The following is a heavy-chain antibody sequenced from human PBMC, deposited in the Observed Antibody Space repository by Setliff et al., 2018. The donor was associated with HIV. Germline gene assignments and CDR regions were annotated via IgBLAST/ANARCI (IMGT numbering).Heavy chain of an antibody. CDR3: ARLSVRRDYSYGMDV. CDR2: SYYSGSN. CDR1: GGSISSSSYY. Sequence: PSETLSLTCTVSGGSISSSSYYWGWIRQPPGKGLGWIGSSYYSGSNDHNPSLKRRVSISIDKSKKQFSLRLISATAADTAVYYCARLSVRRDYSYGMDVWGQGTTVTVSS. D-gene: IGHD3-10*01. V-gene: IGHV4-39*07. J-gene: IGHJ6*02.